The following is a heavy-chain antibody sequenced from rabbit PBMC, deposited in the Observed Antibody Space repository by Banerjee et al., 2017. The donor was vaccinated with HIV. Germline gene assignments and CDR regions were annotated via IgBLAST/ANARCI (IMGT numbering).Heavy chain of an antibody. CDR3: ARGAESRYYPFNL. J-gene: IGHJ4*01. D-gene: IGHD1-1*01. Sequence: QSVEESGGDLVKPGGTLTLTCTVSGFSLSSYAMSWVRQAPGKGLEWIACIYAGSGSTWYASWAKGRFTISKTSSTTVTLQVTSLTAADTATYFCARGAESRYYPFNLWGPGTLVTVS. V-gene: IGHV1S40*01. CDR2: IYAGSGST. CDR1: GFSLSSYA.